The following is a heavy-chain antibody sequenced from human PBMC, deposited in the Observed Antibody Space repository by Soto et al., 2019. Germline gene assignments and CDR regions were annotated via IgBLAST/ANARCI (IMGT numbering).Heavy chain of an antibody. CDR3: ASPYCSSTSCYHFDP. V-gene: IGHV4-39*01. Sequence: SETLSLTCTVSGGSISSSSYYWGWIRQPPGKGLEWIGSIYYSGSTYYNPSLKSRVTISVDTSKNQFSLKLSSVTAADTAVYYCASPYCSSTSCYHFDPWGQGTLVTVSS. J-gene: IGHJ5*02. CDR1: GGSISSSSYY. CDR2: IYYSGST. D-gene: IGHD2-2*01.